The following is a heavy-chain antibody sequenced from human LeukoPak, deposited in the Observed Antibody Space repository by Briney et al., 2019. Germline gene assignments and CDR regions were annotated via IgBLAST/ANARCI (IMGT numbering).Heavy chain of an antibody. J-gene: IGHJ4*02. CDR1: GGSISSSSFN. CDR2: IYGGGDT. CDR3: TRLLPSSHHFFDS. Sequence: PSETLSLTCTVSGGSISSSSFNWGWVRQAPGKGLEWVSVIYGGGDTYYADSVRGRFTISRDNFENTLFLQMDSLRPEDTAVYYCTRLLPSSHHFFDSWGQGTLVTVSS. V-gene: IGHV3-53*01. D-gene: IGHD6-6*01.